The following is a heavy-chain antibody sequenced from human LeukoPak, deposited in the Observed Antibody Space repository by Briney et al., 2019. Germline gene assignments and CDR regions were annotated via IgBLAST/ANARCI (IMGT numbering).Heavy chain of an antibody. CDR2: INHSGST. V-gene: IGHV4-34*01. CDR3: ARGSVRGSGAAFDY. CDR1: GGSFSGYY. Sequence: PSETLSLTCAVYGGSFSGYYWSWIRQPPGKGLEWIGEINHSGSTNYNPSLKSRVTISVDTSKNQFPLKLSSVTAADTAVYYCARGSVRGSGAAFDYWGQGTLVTVSS. D-gene: IGHD3-10*01. J-gene: IGHJ4*02.